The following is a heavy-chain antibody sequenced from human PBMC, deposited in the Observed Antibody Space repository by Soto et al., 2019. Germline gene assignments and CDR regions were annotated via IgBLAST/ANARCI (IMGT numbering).Heavy chain of an antibody. CDR3: ARSSHSTVATFDY. D-gene: IGHD4-17*01. CDR2: IFYVGST. Sequence: QVQLQESGPGLVKPSQTLSLTCTVSGGSISSGGYYWSWIRQHPGKGLEWIGYIFYVGSTYYNPCLRCLSIISLDSSKIQYSLKLSSVTAAYTAVYYCARSSHSTVATFDYWGQGTLVTVSS. CDR1: GGSISSGGYY. V-gene: IGHV4-31*01. J-gene: IGHJ4*02.